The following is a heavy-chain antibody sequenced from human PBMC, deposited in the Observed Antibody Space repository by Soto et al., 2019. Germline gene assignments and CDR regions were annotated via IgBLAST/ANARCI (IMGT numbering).Heavy chain of an antibody. CDR1: GGSISSYY. Sequence: SETLSLTCTVSGGSISSYYWSWIRQPPGKGLEWIGYIYYSGSTNYNPSLKSRVSISVDTSKNQFSLKLSSVTAADTAVYYCARQMGDYDSSGYYWAFDYWGHGTLVTVSS. J-gene: IGHJ4*01. CDR3: ARQMGDYDSSGYYWAFDY. CDR2: IYYSGST. D-gene: IGHD3-22*01. V-gene: IGHV4-59*01.